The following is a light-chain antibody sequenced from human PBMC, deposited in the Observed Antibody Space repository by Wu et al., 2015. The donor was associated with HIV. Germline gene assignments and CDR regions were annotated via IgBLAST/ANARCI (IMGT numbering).Light chain of an antibody. V-gene: IGKV1-39*01. CDR3: QQSYTIPYT. CDR1: QSINNQ. CDR2: AVY. J-gene: IGKJ2*01. Sequence: DIQVTQSPSSLSADVGDRVTITCRASQSINNQLNWYQQRPGKAPKLLMYAVYSLQSGVPPRFSGSGSGTGFSLTISSLQPEDFATYYCQQSYTIPYTFGQGPSWRSN.